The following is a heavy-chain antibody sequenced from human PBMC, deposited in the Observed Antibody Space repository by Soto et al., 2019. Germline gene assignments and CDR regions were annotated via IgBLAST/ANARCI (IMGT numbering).Heavy chain of an antibody. V-gene: IGHV3-23*01. CDR2: FTAAGRNT. J-gene: IGHJ1*01. Sequence: GGSLRLSCAASGFTFSDFAMSWVRKAPGKGLEWVSTFTAAGRNTFYADSVKGRFTISRDNSKSTLYLHVNSLRVDDTAVYYCSFMGGGNLRKLFYVWGHGSLVTVSS. CDR3: SFMGGGNLRKLFYV. D-gene: IGHD2-21*01. CDR1: GFTFSDFA.